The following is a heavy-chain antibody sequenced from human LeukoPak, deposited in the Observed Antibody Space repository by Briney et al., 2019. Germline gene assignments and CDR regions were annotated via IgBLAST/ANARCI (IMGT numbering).Heavy chain of an antibody. J-gene: IGHJ4*02. D-gene: IGHD5-18*01. V-gene: IGHV4-59*08. CDR3: ARGLDTYGYSY. CDR1: GGSISGYY. Sequence: SETLSLTCTVSGGSISGYYWTWIRQPPGKGLEWIGYIYYSGSTNYNPSLKSRVTISVDTSKNQFSLKLSSVTAADTALYYCARGLDTYGYSYWGQGTLVTVSS. CDR2: IYYSGST.